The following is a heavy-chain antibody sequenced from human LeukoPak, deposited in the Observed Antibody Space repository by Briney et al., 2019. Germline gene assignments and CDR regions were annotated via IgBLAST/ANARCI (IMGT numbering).Heavy chain of an antibody. CDR3: ARDSRYYDFWSGYLDY. J-gene: IGHJ4*02. V-gene: IGHV4-4*07. Sequence: KPSETLSLTCSVSSGFISNYCWSWIRQPAGKGLEWIGRISTSGNTNYSPSLKSRVTMSVDTSKNQFFLNLRSVTAADTAVYYCARDSRYYDFWSGYLDYWGQGALVTVSS. CDR1: SGFISNYC. D-gene: IGHD3-3*01. CDR2: ISTSGNT.